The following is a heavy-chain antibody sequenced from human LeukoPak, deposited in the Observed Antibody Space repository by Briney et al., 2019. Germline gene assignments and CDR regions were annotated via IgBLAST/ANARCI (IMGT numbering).Heavy chain of an antibody. D-gene: IGHD6-13*01. CDR3: AREKQQLGSDAFDI. V-gene: IGHV4-34*01. CDR1: GGSFSGYY. CDR2: IYHSGST. Sequence: SETLSLTCAVYGGSFSGYYWSWIRQPPGKGLEWIGEIYHSGSTNYNPSLKSRVTISVDKSKNQFSLKLSSVTAADTAVYYCAREKQQLGSDAFDIWGQGTMVTVSS. J-gene: IGHJ3*02.